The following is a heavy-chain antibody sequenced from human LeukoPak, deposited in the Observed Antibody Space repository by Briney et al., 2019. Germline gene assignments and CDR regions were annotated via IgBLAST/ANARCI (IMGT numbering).Heavy chain of an antibody. Sequence: SQTLSLTCIVSGCSISSYYWSWIRQPPGKGLEWVGYIYYSGSTNYHPSLKSRVTISVDTSKNQFSLKLSSATAADTAVYYCAREGRGYSYGIYDYWGQGTLVTVSS. J-gene: IGHJ4*02. CDR2: IYYSGST. CDR3: AREGRGYSYGIYDY. CDR1: GCSISSYY. D-gene: IGHD5-18*01. V-gene: IGHV4-59*01.